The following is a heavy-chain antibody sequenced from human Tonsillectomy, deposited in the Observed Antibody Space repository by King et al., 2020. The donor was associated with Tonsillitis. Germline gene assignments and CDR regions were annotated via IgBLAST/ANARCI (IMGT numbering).Heavy chain of an antibody. CDR2: IYYSGST. CDR1: GGSISSSSFY. CDR3: ARQDPSGSYYGGTNFDY. J-gene: IGHJ4*02. V-gene: IGHV4-39*01. Sequence: LQLQESGPGLVKPSETLSLTCTVSGGSISSSSFYWGWIRQPPGKGLEWIGSIYYSGSTYYNPSLKSRVTISVDTSKNQFSLKLSSVTAADTAVYYCARQDPSGSYYGGTNFDYWGQGTLVTVSS. D-gene: IGHD1-26*01.